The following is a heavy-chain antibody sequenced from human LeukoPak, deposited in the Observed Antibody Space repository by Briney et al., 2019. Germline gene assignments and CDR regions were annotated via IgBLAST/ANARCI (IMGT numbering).Heavy chain of an antibody. D-gene: IGHD4-11*01. CDR1: GFTFSSYA. V-gene: IGHV3-23*01. CDR3: AREHSNYGGFDP. CDR2: ISGSGGST. Sequence: GGSPRLSCAASGFTFSSYAMSWVRQAPGKGLEWVSAISGSGGSTYYADSVKGRFTISRDNSKNTLYLQMNSLRAEDTAVYYCAREHSNYGGFDPWGQGTLVTVSS. J-gene: IGHJ5*02.